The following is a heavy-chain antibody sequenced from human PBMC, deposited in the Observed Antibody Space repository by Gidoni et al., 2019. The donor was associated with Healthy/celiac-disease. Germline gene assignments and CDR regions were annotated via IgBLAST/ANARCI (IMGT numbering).Heavy chain of an antibody. V-gene: IGHV5-51*01. Sequence: EVQLVQSGAEVEKPGGSLKISCKGSGYSFTSYWIGWVRQMPGKGLEWMGIIYPGDSDTRYSPSFQGQVTISADKSLTTAYLQWRSLKASDTAMYYCARHDHSPSIGYYYLIDYWGQGTLVTVSS. CDR1: GYSFTSYW. D-gene: IGHD3-22*01. CDR3: ARHDHSPSIGYYYLIDY. J-gene: IGHJ4*02. CDR2: IYPGDSDT.